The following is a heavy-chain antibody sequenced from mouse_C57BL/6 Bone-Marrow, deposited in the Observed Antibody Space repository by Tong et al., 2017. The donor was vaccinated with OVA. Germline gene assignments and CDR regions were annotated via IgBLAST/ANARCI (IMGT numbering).Heavy chain of an antibody. Sequence: EVQLQESGGGLVKPGGSLKLSCAASGFTFSDYYMYWVRQTPEKRLEWVATISDGGSYTYYPDSVKGRFTISRDNAKNNLYLQMNSMKSEDTAMYYCARDRGVDYWGQGTTLTVSS. CDR1: GFTFSDYY. D-gene: IGHD3-1*01. CDR3: ARDRGVDY. V-gene: IGHV5-4*02. CDR2: ISDGGSYT. J-gene: IGHJ2*01.